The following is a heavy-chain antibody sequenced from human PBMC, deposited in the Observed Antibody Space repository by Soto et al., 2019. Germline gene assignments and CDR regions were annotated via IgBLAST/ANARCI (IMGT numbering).Heavy chain of an antibody. Sequence: GGSLRLSCAASGFTFSSYAMHWVRQAPGKGLEWVAVISYDGSNKYYADSVKGRFTISRDNSKNTLYLQMNSLRAEDTAVYYCASPGYSSSWQPYYFDYWGQGTLVTVSS. CDR3: ASPGYSSSWQPYYFDY. CDR2: ISYDGSNK. J-gene: IGHJ4*02. D-gene: IGHD6-13*01. V-gene: IGHV3-30-3*01. CDR1: GFTFSSYA.